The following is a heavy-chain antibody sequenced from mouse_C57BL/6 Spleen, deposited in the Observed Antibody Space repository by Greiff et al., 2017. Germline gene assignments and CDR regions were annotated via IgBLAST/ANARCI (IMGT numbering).Heavy chain of an antibody. CDR3: ARTHYGNYLAY. D-gene: IGHD2-1*01. Sequence: VQLQQSGPELVKPGASVKIPCKASGYTFTDYNMDWVKQSHGKSLEWIGDINPNNGGTIYNQKFKGKATLTVDKSSSTAYMELRSLTSEDTAVYYCARTHYGNYLAYWGQGTLVTVSA. CDR1: GYTFTDYN. J-gene: IGHJ3*01. V-gene: IGHV1-18*01. CDR2: INPNNGGT.